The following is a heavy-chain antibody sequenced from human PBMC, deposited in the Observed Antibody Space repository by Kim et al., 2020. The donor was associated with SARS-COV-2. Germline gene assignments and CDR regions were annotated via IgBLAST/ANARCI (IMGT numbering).Heavy chain of an antibody. J-gene: IGHJ4*02. D-gene: IGHD5-12*01. CDR3: ASDRGYSGYEFGY. V-gene: IGHV4-39*07. CDR2: VYYSGSA. Sequence: SETLSLRCNVSGGSISSSSYYWGWIRQPPGKGLVWIGSVYYSGSAYYNSSLKSRVTISLDTSGNQFSLELSSVTAADTAVYYCASDRGYSGYEFGYWGQGTLVTVSS. CDR1: GGSISSSSYY.